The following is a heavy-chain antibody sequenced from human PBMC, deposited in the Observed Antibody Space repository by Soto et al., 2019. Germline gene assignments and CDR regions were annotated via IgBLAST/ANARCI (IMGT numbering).Heavy chain of an antibody. V-gene: IGHV3-23*01. J-gene: IGHJ4*02. CDR3: AKDAPGSGWLSDY. D-gene: IGHD3-22*01. CDR1: GFTFSIYA. Sequence: EVQLLESGGGLVHHGGSLRLSCAASGFTFSIYAMSWVREAPGKGLEWVSTIGGSGGGASYADIVRGRFTISRDNSQNTLYLQMNSLRAEDTAVYYCAKDAPGSGWLSDYWGQGTLVTVSS. CDR2: IGGSGGGA.